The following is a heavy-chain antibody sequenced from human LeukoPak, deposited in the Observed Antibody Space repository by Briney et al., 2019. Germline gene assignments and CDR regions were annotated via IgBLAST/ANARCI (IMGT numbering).Heavy chain of an antibody. Sequence: PSETLSLTCDVYGGSFSGYYWTWIRQPPGEGLEWIGEINLGGSTKYNPSLESRVTVSVDTSKNQFSLELTFVTAADTAVYYCARGGVLRYRALYGMDVWGQGTTVTVSS. CDR1: GGSFSGYY. D-gene: IGHD3-9*01. CDR3: ARGGVLRYRALYGMDV. V-gene: IGHV4-34*01. J-gene: IGHJ6*02. CDR2: INLGGST.